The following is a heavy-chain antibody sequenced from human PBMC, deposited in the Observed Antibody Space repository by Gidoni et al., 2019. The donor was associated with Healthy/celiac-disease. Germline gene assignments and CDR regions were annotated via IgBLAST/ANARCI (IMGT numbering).Heavy chain of an antibody. Sequence: QVQLQESGPGLVKPSETLSLTCTVSGGPISSYYWSWIRQPAGKGLEWIGRIYTSGSTNYNPSLKSRVTMSVDTSKNQFSLKLSSVTAADTAVYYCARDTSSGWYWSYFDYWGQGTLVTVSS. CDR2: IYTSGST. V-gene: IGHV4-4*07. CDR1: GGPISSYY. CDR3: ARDTSSGWYWSYFDY. J-gene: IGHJ4*02. D-gene: IGHD6-19*01.